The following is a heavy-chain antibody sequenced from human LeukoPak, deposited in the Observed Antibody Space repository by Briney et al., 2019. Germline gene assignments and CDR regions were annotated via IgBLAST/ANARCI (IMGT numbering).Heavy chain of an antibody. CDR1: GGSISSGGYY. Sequence: PSQTMSLTCTVSGGSISSGGYYWRWIRQHPGKGLEWIGYIYYSGSTYYNPSLKSRVTISVDTSKNQFSLKLSSVTAADTAVYYCARVGPLNWFDPWGQGTLVTVSS. CDR3: ARVGPLNWFDP. V-gene: IGHV4-31*03. CDR2: IYYSGST. J-gene: IGHJ5*02.